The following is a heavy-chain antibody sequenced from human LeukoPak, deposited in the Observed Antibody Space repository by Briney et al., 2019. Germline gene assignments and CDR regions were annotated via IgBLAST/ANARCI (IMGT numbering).Heavy chain of an antibody. Sequence: GGSLRLSCATSGFTFVDYGLSWVRRAPGKGLEWLCAINYNGAITDYADSVKGRFTISRDNAKNSLYLRMDSLRAEDTALYYCARDRLGPWFSVSHLDLWGQGTLVSVSS. J-gene: IGHJ4*02. CDR2: INYNGAIT. V-gene: IGHV3-20*04. D-gene: IGHD3-3*02. CDR1: GFTFVDYG. CDR3: ARDRLGPWFSVSHLDL.